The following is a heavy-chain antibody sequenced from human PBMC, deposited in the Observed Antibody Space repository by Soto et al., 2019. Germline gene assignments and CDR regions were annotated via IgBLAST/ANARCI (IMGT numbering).Heavy chain of an antibody. V-gene: IGHV1-2*02. Sequence: ASVKVSCKPSGYTFTGYYIHWVRQAPGQGLEWMGWINPNSGATNYALKFPGRVTMNRDTSISAAYMELNSLTSDDTAVYYCARSRLTDYSIDYWGQGTLVAVSS. CDR2: INPNSGAT. D-gene: IGHD4-4*01. CDR3: ARSRLTDYSIDY. CDR1: GYTFTGYY. J-gene: IGHJ4*02.